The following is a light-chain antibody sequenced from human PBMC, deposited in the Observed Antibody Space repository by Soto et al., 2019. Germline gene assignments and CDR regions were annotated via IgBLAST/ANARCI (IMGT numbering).Light chain of an antibody. J-gene: IGKJ5*01. Sequence: EIVLTQSPSTLSSSPGETATLSCRASQYVGTRLAWYQHKPGQAPRLLIYYTSTRATGIPARFSGSGSGTEFTLTISSLQSEDFAVYSCQQYSNWPPITFGQGTRLEIK. CDR3: QQYSNWPPIT. CDR1: QYVGTR. V-gene: IGKV3-15*01. CDR2: YTS.